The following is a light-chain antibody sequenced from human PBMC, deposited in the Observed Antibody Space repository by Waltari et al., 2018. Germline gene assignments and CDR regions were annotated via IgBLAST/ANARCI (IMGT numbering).Light chain of an antibody. CDR1: QTIRTTY. V-gene: IGKV3-20*01. Sequence: EIVLTQSPGTLSLSPGEGATLSCRTSQTIRTTYLAWYQQKPGQAPTLLIYGTFSSATGIPDRFTGSGSGTDFSLTISSLEPEDFATYYCQQYDISPLTFGGGTKAEIK. CDR2: GTF. J-gene: IGKJ4*01. CDR3: QQYDISPLT.